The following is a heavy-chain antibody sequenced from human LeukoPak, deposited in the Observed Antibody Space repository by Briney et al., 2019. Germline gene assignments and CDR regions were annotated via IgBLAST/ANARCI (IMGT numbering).Heavy chain of an antibody. Sequence: GGSLRLSCAASGFTVSSNYMSWVRQAPGKGLEWVSAISGSGGSTYYADSVKGRFTISRDNSKNTLYLQMNSLRAEDTAVYYCAKGLVVMSPSAGDYWGQGTLVTVSS. CDR3: AKGLVVMSPSAGDY. J-gene: IGHJ4*02. CDR2: ISGSGGST. V-gene: IGHV3-23*01. D-gene: IGHD3-22*01. CDR1: GFTVSSNY.